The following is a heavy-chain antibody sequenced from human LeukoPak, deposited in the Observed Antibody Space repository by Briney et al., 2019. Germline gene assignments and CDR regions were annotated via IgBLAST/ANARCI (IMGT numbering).Heavy chain of an antibody. Sequence: GGSLRLSCAASGFTFSSSWMHWVRQAPGKGLVWVSRINFDGSTTNSANSVAGRFTISRDNAENTVYLQMNSLRAEDTAVYYCARDLSEYSSGFDPWGQGTLVTVSS. V-gene: IGHV3-74*01. CDR1: GFTFSSSW. J-gene: IGHJ5*02. CDR3: ARDLSEYSSGFDP. CDR2: INFDGSTT. D-gene: IGHD6-6*01.